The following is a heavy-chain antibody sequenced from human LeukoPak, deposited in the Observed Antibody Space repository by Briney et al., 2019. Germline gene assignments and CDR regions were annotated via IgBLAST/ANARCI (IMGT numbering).Heavy chain of an antibody. V-gene: IGHV3-7*03. D-gene: IGHD2-8*01. CDR2: IKQDGSEK. Sequence: GGSLRLSCAASGFTFSSFEMKWVRQAPGKGLEWVANIKQDGSEKYYVDSVKGRFTISRDNAKNSLYLQMNSLRAEDTAVYYCAKDPDCTSGVCYTFFDYWGQGTLVTVSS. J-gene: IGHJ4*02. CDR3: AKDPDCTSGVCYTFFDY. CDR1: GFTFSSFE.